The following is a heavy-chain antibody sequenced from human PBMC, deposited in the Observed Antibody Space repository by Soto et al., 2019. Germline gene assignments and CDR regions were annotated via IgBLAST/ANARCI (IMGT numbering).Heavy chain of an antibody. CDR2: ISASGSRT. D-gene: IGHD4-17*01. V-gene: IGHV3-23*01. CDR1: GFTFNNYA. Sequence: EVQLLESGGGLVQPGGSLTLSCAASGFTFNNYAMSWVRQAPGKGLEWVSGISASGSRTFYADSVKGRFTVSRDFSKNTLSLQMDSLRAEDTVVYFCGKDPNGDYVGGFEFWGPGTMVTVSS. CDR3: GKDPNGDYVGGFEF. J-gene: IGHJ3*01.